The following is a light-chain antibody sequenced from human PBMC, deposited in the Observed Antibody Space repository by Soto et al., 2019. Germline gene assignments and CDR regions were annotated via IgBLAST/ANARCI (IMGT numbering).Light chain of an antibody. V-gene: IGLV2-23*02. CDR3: CSYAGSSSSI. CDR2: EVT. Sequence: QTVLTHPASGSGSPGQSITISCSGTSSDVGTYNLVSWYQQYPGKAPRLMIYEVTKRPSGVSNRFSGSKSGNTASLTISGLQPEDEADYYCCSYAGSSSSIFGPGTKVTVL. CDR1: SSDVGTYNL. J-gene: IGLJ1*01.